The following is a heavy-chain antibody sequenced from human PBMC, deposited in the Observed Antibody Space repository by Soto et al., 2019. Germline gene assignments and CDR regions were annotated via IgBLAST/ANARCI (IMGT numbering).Heavy chain of an antibody. D-gene: IGHD1-26*01. V-gene: IGHV4-59*01. CDR2: IYYSGST. Sequence: KPSETLSLTCTVSGGSISSYYWSWIRQPPGKGLEWIGYIYYSGSTNYNPSLKSRVTISVDTSKNQFSLKLSSVTAADTAVYYCARDGKDAEYFQHWGQGTLVTVSS. CDR1: GGSISSYY. CDR3: ARDGKDAEYFQH. J-gene: IGHJ1*01.